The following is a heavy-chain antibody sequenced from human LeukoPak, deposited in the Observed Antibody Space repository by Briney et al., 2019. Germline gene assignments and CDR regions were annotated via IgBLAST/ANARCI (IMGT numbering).Heavy chain of an antibody. J-gene: IGHJ4*02. CDR3: AKWGDYDILTGYYDPDY. CDR2: VSGRDGST. D-gene: IGHD3-9*01. Sequence: GGSLRLSCAASGFTFSNYAMSWVRQAPGKGLEWVSAVSGRDGSTYYADSVKGRFAISRDTSKNTLYLQMNSLRAEDTAVYYCAKWGDYDILTGYYDPDYWGQGTLVTVSS. V-gene: IGHV3-23*01. CDR1: GFTFSNYA.